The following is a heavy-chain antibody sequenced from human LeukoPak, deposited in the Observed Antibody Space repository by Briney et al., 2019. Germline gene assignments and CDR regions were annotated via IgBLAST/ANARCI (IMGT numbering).Heavy chain of an antibody. CDR1: GFTFDDYT. Sequence: GSLRLSCAASGFTFDDYTMHWVRQAPGKGLEWVSLISWDGGSTYYADSVKGRFTISRDNSKNSLYLQMNSLRTEDTALYYCAKERLPSSLQPSFDYWGQGTLVTVSS. V-gene: IGHV3-43*01. D-gene: IGHD6-6*01. J-gene: IGHJ4*02. CDR2: ISWDGGST. CDR3: AKERLPSSLQPSFDY.